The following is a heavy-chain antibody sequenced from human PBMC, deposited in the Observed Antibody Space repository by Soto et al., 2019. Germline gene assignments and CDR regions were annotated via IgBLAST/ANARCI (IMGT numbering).Heavy chain of an antibody. J-gene: IGHJ4*02. Sequence: EVQLVESGGGLVQPGGSLRLSCTASGFTFNNKWMHWVRQAPGKGLVWVSRIDGYSTTTNYAESVKGRFTISRDNAKNTVFVHVNSLTDEETAVYYCARGGAMGVDYWGQGTLVTVSS. CDR2: IDGYSTTT. V-gene: IGHV3-74*01. D-gene: IGHD1-26*01. CDR1: GFTFNNKW. CDR3: ARGGAMGVDY.